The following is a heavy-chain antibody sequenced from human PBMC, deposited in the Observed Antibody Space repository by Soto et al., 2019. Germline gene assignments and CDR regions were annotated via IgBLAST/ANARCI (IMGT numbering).Heavy chain of an antibody. V-gene: IGHV1-18*01. CDR2: ISAYNGNT. D-gene: IGHD2-21*02. CDR3: AREPPPDCGGDCYPPGMDV. Sequence: GASVKVSCKASGYTFTSYGISWVRQAPGQGLEWMGWISAYNGNTNYAQKLQGRVTMTTDTSTSTAYMELRSLRSDDTAVYYCAREPPPDCGGDCYPPGMDVWGQGTTVTVSS. CDR1: GYTFTSYG. J-gene: IGHJ6*02.